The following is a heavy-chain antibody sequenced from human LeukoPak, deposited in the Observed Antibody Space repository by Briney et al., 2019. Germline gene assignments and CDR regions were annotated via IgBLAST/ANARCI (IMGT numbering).Heavy chain of an antibody. D-gene: IGHD3/OR15-3a*01. Sequence: KPSETLSLTCTVSGGSISSYYWSWIRQPPGKGLEWIGYIYYSGSTNYNPSLKSRVTISVDTSKNQFSLKLSSVTAADTAMYYCARHGRFKGAFDIWGQGTMVTVSS. J-gene: IGHJ3*02. CDR3: ARHGRFKGAFDI. CDR2: IYYSGST. CDR1: GGSISSYY. V-gene: IGHV4-59*08.